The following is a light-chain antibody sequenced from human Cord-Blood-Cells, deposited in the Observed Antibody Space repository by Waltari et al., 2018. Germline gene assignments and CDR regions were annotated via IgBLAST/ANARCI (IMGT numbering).Light chain of an antibody. CDR2: AAS. V-gene: IGKV1-39*01. J-gene: IGKJ1*01. CDR3: QQSYSTPWT. CDR1: QSISSY. Sequence: IQMTQSPSPLSASVGDRVPLTCRASQSISSYLNWYQQKPGKAPKLLIYAASSLQSGVPSRFSGSGSGTDFTLTISSLQPEDFATYYCQQSYSTPWTFGQGTKVEIK.